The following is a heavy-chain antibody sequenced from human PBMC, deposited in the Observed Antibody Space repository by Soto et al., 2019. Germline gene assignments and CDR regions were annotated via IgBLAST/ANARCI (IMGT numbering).Heavy chain of an antibody. Sequence: QVQLVQSGAEVKEPGASVKVSCKASGYNFFGYGLSWVRPAPGQGLEWMGWISVYNAKTNYAQKFTGRVTITPDTSASTVYMELRSLTSDDTAVYYCARGRRPLFGGRYDTSGYFDPWGQGTLVTVSS. V-gene: IGHV1-18*01. CDR1: GYNFFGYG. D-gene: IGHD3-22*01. CDR2: ISVYNAKT. CDR3: ARGRRPLFGGRYDTSGYFDP. J-gene: IGHJ5*02.